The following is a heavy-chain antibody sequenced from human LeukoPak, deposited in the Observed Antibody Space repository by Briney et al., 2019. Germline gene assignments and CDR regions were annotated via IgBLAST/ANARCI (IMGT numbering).Heavy chain of an antibody. Sequence: ASVEVSCKASGYTFTSYGISWVRQAPGQGLEWMGWISAYNGNTNYAQKLQGRVTMTTDTSTSTAYMELRSLRSDDTAVYYCARQGLVVVAATRYYYYGMDVWGQGTTVTVSS. V-gene: IGHV1-18*01. CDR1: GYTFTSYG. CDR3: ARQGLVVVAATRYYYYGMDV. J-gene: IGHJ6*02. D-gene: IGHD2-15*01. CDR2: ISAYNGNT.